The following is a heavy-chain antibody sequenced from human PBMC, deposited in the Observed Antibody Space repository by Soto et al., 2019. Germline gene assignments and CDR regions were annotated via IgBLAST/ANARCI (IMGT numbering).Heavy chain of an antibody. J-gene: IGHJ4*02. D-gene: IGHD3-22*01. V-gene: IGHV3-23*01. Sequence: GGSLRLSCAASGFTFSSYAMSWVRQAPGKGLEWVSAISGSGGSTYYADSVKGRFTISRDNSKNTLYLKMNSLRAEDTALFYCAKDVLTYYYDSSGYFFGYWGQGTLVTVSS. CDR1: GFTFSSYA. CDR2: ISGSGGST. CDR3: AKDVLTYYYDSSGYFFGY.